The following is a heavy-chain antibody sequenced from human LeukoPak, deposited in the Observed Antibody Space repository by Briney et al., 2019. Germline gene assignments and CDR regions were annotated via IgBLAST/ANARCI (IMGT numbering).Heavy chain of an antibody. CDR2: INHSGST. CDR1: GGSFSGYY. CDR3: ARGWGYYGSGRTPHYFDY. J-gene: IGHJ4*02. Sequence: AETLSLTCAVYGGSFSGYYWSWVRQPPGKGLEWIGEINHSGSTNYNPSLMSGGTISVDTSKNQFSLKLSSVTAADTAVYYCARGWGYYGSGRTPHYFDYWGQGTLVTVSS. V-gene: IGHV4-34*01. D-gene: IGHD3-10*01.